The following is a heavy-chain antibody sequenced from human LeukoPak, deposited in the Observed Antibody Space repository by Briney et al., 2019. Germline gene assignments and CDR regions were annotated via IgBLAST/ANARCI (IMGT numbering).Heavy chain of an antibody. D-gene: IGHD3-10*01. CDR1: GFSFSDFW. CDR2: INQDGSEN. CDR3: TKGRSNHY. Sequence: GGSLRLSCAASGFSFSDFWMGWVRQAPGKGLEWVANINQDGSENYYVDSVKGRFTISRDNAKKSLYLQMNSLRAEDTAVYYCTKGRSNHYWGQGTLVTVS. V-gene: IGHV3-7*01. J-gene: IGHJ4*02.